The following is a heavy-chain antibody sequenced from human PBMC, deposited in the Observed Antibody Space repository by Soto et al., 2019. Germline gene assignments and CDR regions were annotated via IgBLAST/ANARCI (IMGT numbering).Heavy chain of an antibody. V-gene: IGHV3-23*01. CDR3: SDYGDYDAFDI. CDR2: ISGSGGST. J-gene: IGHJ3*02. D-gene: IGHD4-17*01. Sequence: EVQLLESGGGLVQPGGSLRLSCAASGFTFSSYAMSWVRQAPGKGLEWVSAISGSGGSTYYADSVKGRFTISRDNSKNTLYLQMNSLGAEDTAVYSCSDYGDYDAFDIWGQGTMVTVSS. CDR1: GFTFSSYA.